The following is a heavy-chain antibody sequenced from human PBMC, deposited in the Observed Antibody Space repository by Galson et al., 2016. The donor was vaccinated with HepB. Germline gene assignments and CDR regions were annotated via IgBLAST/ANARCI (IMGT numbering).Heavy chain of an antibody. V-gene: IGHV3-30-3*01. Sequence: SLRLSCAASGFTFSSYAMHWVRQAPGKGLEWVAVISYDGNNKYFAGSVKGRFTISRENSYNTLYLQMKSLRPDDTAVYYCAKDFGGSSVSLPDYWGQGALVTVSS. CDR1: GFTFSSYA. J-gene: IGHJ4*02. CDR2: ISYDGNNK. D-gene: IGHD1-26*01. CDR3: AKDFGGSSVSLPDY.